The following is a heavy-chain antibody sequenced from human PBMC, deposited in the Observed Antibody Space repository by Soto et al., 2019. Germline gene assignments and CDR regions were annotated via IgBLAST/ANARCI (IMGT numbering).Heavy chain of an antibody. Sequence: GGSLRLSCAASGFTVSSNYMSWVRQAPGKGLEWVSVIYSGGSTYYADSVKGRFTISRDNSKNTLYLQMNSLRAEDTAVYYCARDAPASSGWYEDYYYGMDVWGQGTTVTVS. V-gene: IGHV3-53*01. CDR3: ARDAPASSGWYEDYYYGMDV. J-gene: IGHJ6*02. D-gene: IGHD6-19*01. CDR1: GFTVSSNY. CDR2: IYSGGST.